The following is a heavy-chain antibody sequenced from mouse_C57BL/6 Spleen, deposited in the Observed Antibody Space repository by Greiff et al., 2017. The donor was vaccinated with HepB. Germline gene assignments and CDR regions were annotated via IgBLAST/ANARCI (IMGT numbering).Heavy chain of an antibody. D-gene: IGHD1-1*01. CDR2: IDPEDGET. V-gene: IGHV14-2*01. J-gene: IGHJ1*03. Sequence: VQLQQSGAELVKPGASVKLSCTASGFNIKDYYMHWVKQRTEQGLEWIGRIDPEDGETKYAPKFQGKATITADTSSNTAYLQLSSLTSEDTAVYYCSNYYYGSSYRGYIDVWGTGTTGTVSS. CDR1: GFNIKDYY. CDR3: SNYYYGSSYRGYIDV.